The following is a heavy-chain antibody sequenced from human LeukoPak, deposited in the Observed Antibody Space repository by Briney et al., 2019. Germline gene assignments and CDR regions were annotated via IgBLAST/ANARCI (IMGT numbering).Heavy chain of an antibody. CDR2: IYHSGST. D-gene: IGHD3-22*01. Sequence: TSETLSLTCTVSGYSISSGYYWGWIRQPPGKGLEWIGSIYHSGSTYYNPSLKSRVTISVDTSKNQFSLKLSSVTAADTAVYYCARDPDYYDSSGPSYYFDYWGQGTLVTVSS. CDR1: GYSISSGYY. V-gene: IGHV4-38-2*02. CDR3: ARDPDYYDSSGPSYYFDY. J-gene: IGHJ4*02.